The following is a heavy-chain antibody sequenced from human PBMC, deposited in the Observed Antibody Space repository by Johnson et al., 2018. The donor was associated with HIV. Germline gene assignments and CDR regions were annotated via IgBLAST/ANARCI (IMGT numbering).Heavy chain of an antibody. CDR1: GFTFSNYG. D-gene: IGHD5-24*01. V-gene: IGHV3-30*03. Sequence: QVQLVESGGGVVQPGRSLRLSCAASGFTFSNYGMHWVRQSPGRGLEWVAVILNDGTNQFYADSVKGRFTISRDNSKNTLYLEMYSLRVEDTAVYYCARYGYRPEAAFDIWGQGTMVTVSS. CDR2: ILNDGTNQ. J-gene: IGHJ3*02. CDR3: ARYGYRPEAAFDI.